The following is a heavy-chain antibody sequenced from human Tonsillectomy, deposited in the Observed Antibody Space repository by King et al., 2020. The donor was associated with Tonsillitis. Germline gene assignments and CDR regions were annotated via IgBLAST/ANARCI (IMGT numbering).Heavy chain of an antibody. CDR3: ARCRGNTMVQS. D-gene: IGHD3-10*01. CDR2: IYSGANT. V-gene: IGHV3-53*01. J-gene: IGHJ5*02. CDR1: GFTVSSSY. Sequence: EVQLVESGGGLIQPGGSLRLSCAASGFTVSSSYMTWVRQAPGKGLEWVSVIYSGANTYYADSVKGRFTISSDNSKNTLYLQMNSLRAEDTAVYYCARCRGNTMVQSWGQGTLVTVSS.